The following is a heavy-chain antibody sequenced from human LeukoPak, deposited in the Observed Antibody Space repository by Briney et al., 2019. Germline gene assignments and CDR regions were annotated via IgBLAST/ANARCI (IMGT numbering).Heavy chain of an antibody. V-gene: IGHV3-74*01. CDR3: AKDWGSSDWYNWFDP. J-gene: IGHJ5*02. CDR2: INNDGRST. D-gene: IGHD6-19*01. CDR1: GFTFSSHW. Sequence: GGSLRLSCAAPGFTFSSHWVHWVRQAPGKGLVWVSHINNDGRSTRYADSVKGRFTISRDNAKNPLYLQMNSLRVEDTAVYYCAKDWGSSDWYNWFDPWGQGTLVTVSS.